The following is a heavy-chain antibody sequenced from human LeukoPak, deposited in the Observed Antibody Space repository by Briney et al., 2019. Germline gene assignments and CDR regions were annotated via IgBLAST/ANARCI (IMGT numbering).Heavy chain of an antibody. V-gene: IGHV3-30*18. J-gene: IGHJ6*04. CDR1: GFTFSSYG. CDR3: AKDPLRRCSGGSCYSVSLSVYYYYGMDV. D-gene: IGHD2-15*01. Sequence: PGRSLRLSCAASGFTFSSYGMHWVRQAPGKGLEWVAVTSYDGSNKYYADSVKGRFTISRDNSKNTLYLQMNSLRAEDTAVYYCAKDPLRRCSGGSCYSVSLSVYYYYGMDVWGKGTTVTVSS. CDR2: TSYDGSNK.